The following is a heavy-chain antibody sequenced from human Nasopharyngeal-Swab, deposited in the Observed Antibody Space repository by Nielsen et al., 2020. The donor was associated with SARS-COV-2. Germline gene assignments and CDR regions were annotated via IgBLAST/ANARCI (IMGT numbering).Heavy chain of an antibody. V-gene: IGHV4-39*01. J-gene: IGHJ6*03. CDR2: IYYSGST. D-gene: IGHD3-3*01. CDR3: ARGRRNFGVVIITYYYYYYMDV. Sequence: SETLSLTCTVSGGSFSSSNSYWGWIRQPPGKGLEWIGSIYYSGSTYYNPSLKSRVTISVDTSKNQFSLKLSSVTAADTAVYYCARGRRNFGVVIITYYYYYYMDVWGKGTTVTVSS. CDR1: GGSFSSSNSY.